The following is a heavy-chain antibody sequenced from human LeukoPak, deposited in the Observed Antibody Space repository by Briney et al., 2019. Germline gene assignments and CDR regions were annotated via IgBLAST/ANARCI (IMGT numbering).Heavy chain of an antibody. D-gene: IGHD6-19*01. CDR3: AKKSGGWYLVPTFDY. J-gene: IGHJ4*02. CDR2: ISYDGNNK. CDR1: GFTFSSYG. V-gene: IGHV3-30*18. Sequence: GGSLRLSCAASGFTFSSYGMHWVRQAPGKGLEWVSVISYDGNNKYYADSVKGRFTISRDNSRNTLYLQMNSLRPEDTAVYYCAKKSGGWYLVPTFDYWGQGALVTVSS.